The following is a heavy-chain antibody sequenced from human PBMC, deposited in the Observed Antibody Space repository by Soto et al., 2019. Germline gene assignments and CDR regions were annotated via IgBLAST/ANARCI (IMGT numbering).Heavy chain of an antibody. V-gene: IGHV3-7*03. Sequence: LRLSCAASGFTLSNYWMTWVRQAPGKGLEWVANINKDGSQKNYVDSVKGRFTIARDNGQNSLSLQINSLRVEDTAVYYCVRELGLAYWGQGALVTVSS. CDR2: INKDGSQK. D-gene: IGHD7-27*01. CDR3: VRELGLAY. J-gene: IGHJ4*02. CDR1: GFTLSNYW.